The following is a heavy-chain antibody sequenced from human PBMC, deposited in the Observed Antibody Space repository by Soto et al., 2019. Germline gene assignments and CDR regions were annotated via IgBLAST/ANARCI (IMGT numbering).Heavy chain of an antibody. CDR3: VRDSPIGSTYSGYNGIDY. CDR1: GGTFSNDI. V-gene: IGHV1-69*04. CDR2: IIPLLDIA. Sequence: SVKVSCKASGGTFSNDIITWVRQAPGQGLEWMGRIIPLLDIANYAQKFQGRVTITADKSTSTAYMELNSLRSEDTAVYYCVRDSPIGSTYSGYNGIDYWGQGTLVTVSS. J-gene: IGHJ4*02. D-gene: IGHD5-12*01.